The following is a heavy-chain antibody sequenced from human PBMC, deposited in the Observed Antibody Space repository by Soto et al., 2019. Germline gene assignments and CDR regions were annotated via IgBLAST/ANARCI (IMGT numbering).Heavy chain of an antibody. J-gene: IGHJ6*02. D-gene: IGHD3-10*01. CDR1: GGSISSHY. CDR2: IYYSGST. V-gene: IGHV4-59*11. CDR3: ARLGYCSGSFTAGPYYYYGMDV. Sequence: SETLSLTCTVSGGSISSHYWSWIRQPPGKGMEWIGYIYYSGSTNYNPSIKSRVTISVDTSKNQFSLKLSSVTAADTAVYYCARLGYCSGSFTAGPYYYYGMDVWGQGTTVTVSS.